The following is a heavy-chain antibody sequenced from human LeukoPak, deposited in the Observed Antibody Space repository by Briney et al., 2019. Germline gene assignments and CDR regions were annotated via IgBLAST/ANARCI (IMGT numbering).Heavy chain of an antibody. Sequence: SQTLSLTCTVSGGSISSGDYYWSWIRQPPGKGLEWIGYIYYSGSTYYNPSLKSRVTISVDTSKNQFSLKLSSVTAADTAVYYCARITYYYYDSSGYSVSASDIWGQGTMVTVSS. D-gene: IGHD3-22*01. J-gene: IGHJ3*02. CDR1: GGSISSGDYY. CDR2: IYYSGST. CDR3: ARITYYYYDSSGYSVSASDI. V-gene: IGHV4-30-4*01.